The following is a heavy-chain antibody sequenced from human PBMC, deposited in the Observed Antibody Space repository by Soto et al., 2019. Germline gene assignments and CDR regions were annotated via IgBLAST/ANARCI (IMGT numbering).Heavy chain of an antibody. CDR1: GFTFTSYA. V-gene: IGHV3-23*01. D-gene: IGHD6-19*01. Sequence: EVQLLESGGGLVQPGGSLRLSCAASGFTFTSYAMSWVRQAPGKGLEWVSVISGGGGSTNYADSVKGRFTISRDNSKNTLSLEMNSLRAEDTAVYYCAKDGGSGWYGTSGYFQEWGQGTLVTVSS. CDR3: AKDGGSGWYGTSGYFQE. J-gene: IGHJ1*01. CDR2: ISGGGGST.